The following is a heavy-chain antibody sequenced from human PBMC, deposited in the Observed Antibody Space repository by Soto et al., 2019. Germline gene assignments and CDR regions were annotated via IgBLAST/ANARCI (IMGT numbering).Heavy chain of an antibody. J-gene: IGHJ4*02. V-gene: IGHV1-69-2*01. CDR1: GDTLTDHY. D-gene: IGHD3-10*01. CDR2: VDPEESET. CDR3: AYGSGSSLHYFEY. Sequence: ASVKVSCKVSGDTLTDHYVHWVQQAPGKGLEWLGLVDPEESETIYAEKFQGRVTITADTSTDTAYMELRSLRSEDTGVYYCAYGSGSSLHYFEYWGQGSVVTVSS.